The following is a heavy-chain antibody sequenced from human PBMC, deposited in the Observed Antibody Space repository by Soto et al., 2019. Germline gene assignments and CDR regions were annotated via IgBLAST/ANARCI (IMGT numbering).Heavy chain of an antibody. CDR1: GDRFTSYW. J-gene: IGHJ3*02. V-gene: IGHV5-51*01. CDR2: IYPGDSDT. Sequence: XESLKVTWQSSGDRFTSYWIGWVLQMPGKGLEWMGIIYPGDSDTRYSPSFQGQVTISADKSISTAYLQWSSLKASDTAMYYCAPTEAFGVLDAFDICGQGTMVTVSS. D-gene: IGHD3-3*01. CDR3: APTEAFGVLDAFDI.